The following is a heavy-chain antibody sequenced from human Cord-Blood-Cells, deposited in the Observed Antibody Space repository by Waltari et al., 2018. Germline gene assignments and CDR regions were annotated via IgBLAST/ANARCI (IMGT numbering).Heavy chain of an antibody. J-gene: IGHJ5*02. V-gene: IGHV1-69*01. CDR1: GGTFSSDA. Sequence: QVQLVQSGAEGKKPGSSVTVSCKAAGGTFSSDAISWVRQVPGQGLEWMGGINTIFGTANYAQNFQGRVTITADESTSTAYMELSSLRSEDTAVYYCARGGYSGYDQGWFDPWGQGTLVTVSS. CDR2: INTIFGTA. CDR3: ARGGYSGYDQGWFDP. D-gene: IGHD5-12*01.